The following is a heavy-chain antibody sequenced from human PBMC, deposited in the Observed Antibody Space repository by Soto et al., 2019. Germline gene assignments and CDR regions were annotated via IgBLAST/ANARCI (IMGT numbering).Heavy chain of an antibody. CDR3: ANFLRLVTSKQYGKGYYYYSYMDV. J-gene: IGHJ6*03. CDR2: IWYDGSNK. Sequence: PGGSLRLSCAASGFTFSSYGMHWVRQAPGKGLEWVAVIWYDGSNKYYADSVKGRFTISRDNSKNTLYLQMNSLRAEDTAVYYCANFLRLVTSKQYGKGYYYYSYMDVWGKGTTVTVSS. V-gene: IGHV3-33*06. CDR1: GFTFSSYG. D-gene: IGHD4-4*01.